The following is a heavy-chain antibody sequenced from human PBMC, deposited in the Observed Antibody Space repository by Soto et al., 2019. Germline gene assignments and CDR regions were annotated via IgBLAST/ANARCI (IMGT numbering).Heavy chain of an antibody. V-gene: IGHV3-9*01. CDR3: AKDMGYDLSPLGYFDY. J-gene: IGHJ4*02. CDR1: GFTFDDYA. CDR2: ISWNSGSI. Sequence: GGSLRLSCAASGFTFDDYAMHWVRQAPGKGLEWVSGISWNSGSIGYADSVKGRYTISRDNAKNSLYLQMNSLRSEDTALYYCAKDMGYDLSPLGYFDYWGQGTLVTVSS. D-gene: IGHD5-12*01.